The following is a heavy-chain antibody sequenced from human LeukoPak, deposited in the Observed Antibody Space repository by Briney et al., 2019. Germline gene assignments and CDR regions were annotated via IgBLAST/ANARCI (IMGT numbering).Heavy chain of an antibody. CDR2: IYTSGST. D-gene: IGHD3-10*01. CDR3: ARSKYYYGSGIHFDY. Sequence: PSETLSLTCTVSGGSISSGSYYWSWIRQPAGKGLEWIGRIYTSGSTNYNPSLKSRVTISVDTSKNQFSLKLSSVTAADTAVYYCARSKYYYGSGIHFDYWGQGTLVTVSS. CDR1: GGSISSGSYY. V-gene: IGHV4-61*02. J-gene: IGHJ4*02.